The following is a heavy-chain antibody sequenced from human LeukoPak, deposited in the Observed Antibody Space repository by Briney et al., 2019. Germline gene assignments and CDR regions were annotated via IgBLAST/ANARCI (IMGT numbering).Heavy chain of an antibody. J-gene: IGHJ6*02. Sequence: PGGSLRLSCAASGFTVSSNYMSWVRQAPGKGLEGVSVIYSGGSTYADSVKGRFTISRDNSKNTLYLQMNCLRAEDTAVYYCARDSGYFDWLFNYYYGMDVWGQGTTVTVSS. D-gene: IGHD3-9*01. CDR1: GFTVSSNY. V-gene: IGHV3-66*01. CDR3: ARDSGYFDWLFNYYYGMDV. CDR2: IYSGGST.